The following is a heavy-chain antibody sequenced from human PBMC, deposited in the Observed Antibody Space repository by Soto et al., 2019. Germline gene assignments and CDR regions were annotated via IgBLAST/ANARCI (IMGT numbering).Heavy chain of an antibody. V-gene: IGHV4-30-2*01. J-gene: IGHJ4*02. CDR2: IYHSGST. CDR1: GGSISSGGSS. Sequence: PSETLSLTCAVSGGSISSGGSSWSCIRQPPGKGLEWIGYIYHSGSTYYNPSLKSRVTISVDRSKNQFSLKLSSVTAADTAVYYCARGQVVAAQHWGQGTLVTVSS. CDR3: ARGQVVAAQH. D-gene: IGHD2-15*01.